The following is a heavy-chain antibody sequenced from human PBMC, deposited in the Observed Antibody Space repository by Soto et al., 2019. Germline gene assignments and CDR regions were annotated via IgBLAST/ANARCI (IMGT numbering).Heavy chain of an antibody. Sequence: GGSLRLSCAASGFTFSSYSMNWVRQAPGKGLEWVSSISSSSSYIYYADSVKGRFTISRDNAKNSLYLQMNSLRAEDTAVYYWARDFLKNHPFDPWGQGTLVPVSS. CDR3: ARDFLKNHPFDP. CDR1: GFTFSSYS. CDR2: ISSSSSYI. J-gene: IGHJ5*02. V-gene: IGHV3-21*01.